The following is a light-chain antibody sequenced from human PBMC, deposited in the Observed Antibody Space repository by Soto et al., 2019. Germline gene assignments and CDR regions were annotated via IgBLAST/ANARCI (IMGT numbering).Light chain of an antibody. Sequence: QSVLTQPTSVSGTPGQRVTISCSGSTYNIGSNTVNWYQHLPGTSPKLLIYNNDQRPSGVPDRFCGSKSGTSASLAISGLQSEYEADYYCATWDDSLKGFVSFGGGTKLTVL. CDR1: TYNIGSNT. CDR3: ATWDDSLKGFVS. J-gene: IGLJ2*01. CDR2: NND. V-gene: IGLV1-44*01.